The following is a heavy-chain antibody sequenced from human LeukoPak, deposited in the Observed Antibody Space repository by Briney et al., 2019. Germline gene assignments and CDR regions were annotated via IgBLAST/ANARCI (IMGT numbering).Heavy chain of an antibody. CDR3: ARSGSGYLRYYFDY. D-gene: IGHD5-12*01. V-gene: IGHV4-34*01. J-gene: IGHJ4*02. Sequence: SETLSLTCTVSGGSISSYYWSWIRQPPGKGLEWIGKINHSGSTNYNPSLKSRVTISVDTSKNQFSLKLSSVTAADTAVYYCARSGSGYLRYYFDYWGQGTLVTVSS. CDR1: GGSISSYY. CDR2: INHSGST.